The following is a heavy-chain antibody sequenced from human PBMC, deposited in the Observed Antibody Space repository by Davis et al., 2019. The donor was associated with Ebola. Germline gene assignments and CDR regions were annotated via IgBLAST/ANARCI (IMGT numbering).Heavy chain of an antibody. D-gene: IGHD4-17*01. J-gene: IGHJ4*02. V-gene: IGHV3-73*01. CDR2: IRSKANSYAT. CDR3: SMTTVTTANSVDY. Sequence: GESLKISCAASGFTFSGSAMHWVRQASGKGLEWVGRIRSKANSYATAYAASVKGRFTISRDDSKNTAYLQMNSLKTGDTAVYYCSMTTVTTANSVDYWGQGTLVTVSS. CDR1: GFTFSGSA.